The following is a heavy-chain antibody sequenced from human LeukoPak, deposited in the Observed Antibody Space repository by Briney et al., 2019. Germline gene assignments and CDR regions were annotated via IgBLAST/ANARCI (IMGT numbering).Heavy chain of an antibody. D-gene: IGHD6-13*01. J-gene: IGHJ6*02. CDR1: TFTVSSNY. Sequence: GGSRRLSCASSTFTVSSNYMSWVRQAPGKGLEWVSIIYSVGNTYYADSVKGRFTISRDNSKNTLYLQMNSLRVEDTAVYYCARVFNIAAEDGYGMDVWGQGTTVTVSS. V-gene: IGHV3-66*01. CDR2: IYSVGNT. CDR3: ARVFNIAAEDGYGMDV.